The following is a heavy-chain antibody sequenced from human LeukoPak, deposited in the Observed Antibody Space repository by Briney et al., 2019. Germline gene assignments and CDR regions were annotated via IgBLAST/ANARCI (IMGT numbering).Heavy chain of an antibody. CDR3: ARDARVVLDY. CDR2: IQQDGSEK. Sequence: PGGSLRLSCAASRFTFSSYWMSWVRQAPGKGVEWVANIQQDGSEKYYVDSVKGRFTISRDNAKNSLYLQMNSLRAEDTAVYYCARDARVVLDYWGQGTLVTVSS. CDR1: RFTFSSYW. V-gene: IGHV3-7*01. J-gene: IGHJ4*02. D-gene: IGHD2-2*01.